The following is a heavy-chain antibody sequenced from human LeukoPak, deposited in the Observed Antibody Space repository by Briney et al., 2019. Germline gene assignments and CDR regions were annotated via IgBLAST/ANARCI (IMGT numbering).Heavy chain of an antibody. CDR3: ASKVGATLKLPDAFDI. Sequence: ASVKVSCKASGYTFTSYAMNWVRQAPGQGLEWMGWINTNTGNPTYAQGFTGRFVFSLDTSVSTAYLQISSLKAEDTAVYYCASKVGATLKLPDAFDIWGQGTMVTVSS. CDR1: GYTFTSYA. J-gene: IGHJ3*02. CDR2: INTNTGNP. D-gene: IGHD1-26*01. V-gene: IGHV7-4-1*02.